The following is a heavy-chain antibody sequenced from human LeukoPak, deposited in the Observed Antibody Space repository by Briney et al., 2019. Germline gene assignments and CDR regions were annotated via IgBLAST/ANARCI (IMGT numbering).Heavy chain of an antibody. D-gene: IGHD3-22*01. V-gene: IGHV4-59*01. Sequence: NSSETLSLTCTVSGGSISSYYWSWIRQPPGKGLEWIGYIYYSGSTNYNPSLKSRVTISVDTSKNQFSLKLSSVTAADTAVYYCARVDRKSSGSYNYFDYWGQGTLVTVSS. CDR3: ARVDRKSSGSYNYFDY. CDR1: GGSISSYY. J-gene: IGHJ4*02. CDR2: IYYSGST.